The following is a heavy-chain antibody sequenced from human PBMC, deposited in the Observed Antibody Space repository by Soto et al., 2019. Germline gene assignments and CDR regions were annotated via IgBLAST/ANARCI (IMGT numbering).Heavy chain of an antibody. CDR3: ARDQYYYDSSGYYPLDY. J-gene: IGHJ4*02. D-gene: IGHD3-22*01. CDR1: GFTFSSYG. Sequence: GGSLRLSCAASGFTFSSYGMHWVRQAPGKGLEWVAVIWHDGSNKYYADSVKGRFTISRDNSKNTLYLQMNSLRAEDTAVYYCARDQYYYDSSGYYPLDYWGQGTLVTVSS. V-gene: IGHV3-33*01. CDR2: IWHDGSNK.